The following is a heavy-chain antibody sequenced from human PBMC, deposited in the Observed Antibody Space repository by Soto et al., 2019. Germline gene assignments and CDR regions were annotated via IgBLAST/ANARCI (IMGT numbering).Heavy chain of an antibody. D-gene: IGHD3-10*01. CDR3: AHGRFGENAFDI. Sequence: QITLQESGPTLVKPTQTLTLTCTFSGFSLSTSGVGVGWIRQPPGKALEWLALIYWDDDKRYRPSLTSRLTITKDTTKNRVVLTMTNMDPVDTATYYCAHGRFGENAFDIWGKGTMVTVSS. V-gene: IGHV2-5*02. CDR1: GFSLSTSGVG. CDR2: IYWDDDK. J-gene: IGHJ3*02.